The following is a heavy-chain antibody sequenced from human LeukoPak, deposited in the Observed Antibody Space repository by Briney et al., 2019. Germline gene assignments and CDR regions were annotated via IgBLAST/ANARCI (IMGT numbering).Heavy chain of an antibody. J-gene: IGHJ5*02. V-gene: IGHV3-15*01. CDR1: GFTFRNYV. Sequence: GGSLRLSCAASGFTFRNYVIHWVRQAPGKGLEWVGRIKSKNVGGTTDYAAPVKGRFTISRDDSKNTVYLQMNSLKIEDTAVYYCTSHAAFDPWGQGTLVTVSS. CDR3: TSHAAFDP. CDR2: IKSKNVGGTT.